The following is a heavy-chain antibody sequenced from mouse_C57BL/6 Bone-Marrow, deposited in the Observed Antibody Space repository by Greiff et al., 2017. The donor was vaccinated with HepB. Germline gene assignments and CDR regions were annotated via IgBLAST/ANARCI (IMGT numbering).Heavy chain of an antibody. CDR1: GYTFTSYG. CDR2: IYPRSGNT. J-gene: IGHJ2*01. Sequence: QVHVKQSVAELARPGASVKLSCKASGYTFTSYGISWVKQRTGQGLEWIGEIYPRSGNTYYNEKFKGKATLTADKSSSTAYLELRSLTSEDSAVYFCARVGWDGYWGQGTTLTVSS. CDR3: ARVGWDGY. V-gene: IGHV1-81*01. D-gene: IGHD4-1*01.